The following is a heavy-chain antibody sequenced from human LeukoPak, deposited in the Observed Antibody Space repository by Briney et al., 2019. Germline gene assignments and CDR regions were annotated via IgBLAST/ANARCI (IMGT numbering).Heavy chain of an antibody. J-gene: IGHJ4*02. V-gene: IGHV1-2*06. Sequence: ASVKVSCKASGYTFTGYYMHWVRQAPGQGLEWMGRINPNSGGTNYAQKFQGRVTMTRDTSISTAYMELSSLRSEDTAVYYCARTTTPGAANRAFDYWGQGTLVTVSS. CDR1: GYTFTGYY. D-gene: IGHD4/OR15-4a*01. CDR3: ARTTTPGAANRAFDY. CDR2: INPNSGGT.